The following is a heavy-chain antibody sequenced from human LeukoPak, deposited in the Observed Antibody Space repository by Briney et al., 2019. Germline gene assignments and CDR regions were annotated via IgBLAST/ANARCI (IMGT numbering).Heavy chain of an antibody. V-gene: IGHV3-30*02. D-gene: IGHD2-2*01. CDR1: GFTFSSYG. CDR2: IRYDGSNK. CDR3: AKAWDIVVVPAAADY. Sequence: GGSLRLSCAASGFTFSSYGMHWVRQAPGKGLEWVAFIRYDGSNKYYADSVKGRFTISRDNSKNTLYLQMNSLRAEDTAAYYCAKAWDIVVVPAAADYWGQGTLVTVSS. J-gene: IGHJ4*02.